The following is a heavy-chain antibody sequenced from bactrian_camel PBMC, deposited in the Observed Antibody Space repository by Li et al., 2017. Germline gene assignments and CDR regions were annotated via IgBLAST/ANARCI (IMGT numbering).Heavy chain of an antibody. V-gene: IGHV3S54*01. Sequence: HVQLVESGGGSVQAGGSLRLSCAASGNTASRKLMGWFRQAPGKEREGVAAINTWYGNTYIYDSVRGRFTISRDNAKNAMYLQMNSLKPEDTAMYYCAAAPRITSWAPLYPSEFQYWGQGTQVTVS. D-gene: IGHD1*01. J-gene: IGHJ4*01. CDR2: INTWYGNT. CDR3: AAAPRITSWAPLYPSEFQY. CDR1: GNTASRKL.